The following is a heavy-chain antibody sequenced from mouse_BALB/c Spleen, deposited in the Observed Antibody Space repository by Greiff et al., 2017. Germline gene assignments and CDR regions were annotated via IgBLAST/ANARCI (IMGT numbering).Heavy chain of an antibody. J-gene: IGHJ3*01. D-gene: IGHD1-1*01. CDR2: IYPGSGST. V-gene: IGHV1-55*01. CDR3: ARSGYYGSSPLAY. Sequence: VQLQQPGAELVKPGTSVKLSCKASGYNFTSYWINWVKLRPGQGLEWIGDIYPGSGSTNYNEKFKSKATLTVDTSSSTAYMQLSSLASEDSALYYCARSGYYGSSPLAYWGQGTLVTVSA. CDR1: GYNFTSYW.